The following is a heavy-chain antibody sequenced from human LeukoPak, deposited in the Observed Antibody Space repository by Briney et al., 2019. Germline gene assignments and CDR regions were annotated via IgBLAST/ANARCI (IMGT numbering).Heavy chain of an antibody. CDR2: IYHSGST. V-gene: IGHV4-38-2*02. Sequence: SETLSLTCTVSGYSISSGYYWGWIRQPPGKGLEWIGSIYHSGSTYYNPSLKGRVTISVDTSKNQFSLVLSSVTAADTAVYYCARSRGRYCSGGSCYFWFDPWGQGTLVTVSS. J-gene: IGHJ5*02. D-gene: IGHD2-15*01. CDR1: GYSISSGYY. CDR3: ARSRGRYCSGGSCYFWFDP.